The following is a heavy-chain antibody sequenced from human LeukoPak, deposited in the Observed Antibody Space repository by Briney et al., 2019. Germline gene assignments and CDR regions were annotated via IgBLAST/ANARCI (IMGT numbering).Heavy chain of an antibody. V-gene: IGHV4-59*01. Sequence: PSETLSLTCTVSGDSFSRYYWSWIRQPPGKGLEWIGYIYYSGSTNYNPSLKSRVTISVDTSKNQFSLKLSSVTAADTAVYYCARVFPTCSGGSCYSGSTGWFDPWGQGTLVTVSS. D-gene: IGHD2-15*01. CDR3: ARVFPTCSGGSCYSGSTGWFDP. CDR2: IYYSGST. CDR1: GDSFSRYY. J-gene: IGHJ5*02.